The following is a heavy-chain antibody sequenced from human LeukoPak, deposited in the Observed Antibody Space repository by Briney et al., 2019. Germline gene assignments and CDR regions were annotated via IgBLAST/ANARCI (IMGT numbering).Heavy chain of an antibody. Sequence: PGGSLRLSCAASGFTFSSYWMSWVRQAPGKGLEWVANIKQDGSEKYYVDSVKGRFTISRDNAKNSLYLQMNSLRAEDTVVYYCARATMIVVVLDAFDIWGQGTMVTVSS. V-gene: IGHV3-7*01. CDR2: IKQDGSEK. CDR1: GFTFSSYW. J-gene: IGHJ3*02. CDR3: ARATMIVVVLDAFDI. D-gene: IGHD3-22*01.